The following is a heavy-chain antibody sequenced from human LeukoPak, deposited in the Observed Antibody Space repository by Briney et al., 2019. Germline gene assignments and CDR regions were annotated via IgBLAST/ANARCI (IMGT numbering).Heavy chain of an antibody. CDR2: INHSGST. CDR1: GGSFSGYY. D-gene: IGHD6-13*01. J-gene: IGHJ6*03. V-gene: IGHV4-34*01. Sequence: SETLSLTCAVYGGSFSGYYWSWIRQPPGKGLEWIGEINHSGSTNYNPSLKSRVTISVDTSKNQFSLKLSSVTGADTAVYYCARRSISYYYYYMDVWGKGTTVTVSS. CDR3: ARRSISYYYYYMDV.